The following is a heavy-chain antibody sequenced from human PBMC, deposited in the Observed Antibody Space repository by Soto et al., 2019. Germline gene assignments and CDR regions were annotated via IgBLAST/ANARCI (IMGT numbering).Heavy chain of an antibody. CDR2: IDWDDDK. CDR1: GFSLSTSGMC. D-gene: IGHD6-13*01. Sequence: SGPTLVNATQTLTLTCTFSGFSLSTSGMCVSWIRQPPGKALEWLARIDWDDDKYYSTSLKTRLTISKDTSKNQVVLTMTNMDPVDTATYYCARLSIAAAGPYGIDVWGQGTTVTVSS. V-gene: IGHV2-70*11. CDR3: ARLSIAAAGPYGIDV. J-gene: IGHJ6*02.